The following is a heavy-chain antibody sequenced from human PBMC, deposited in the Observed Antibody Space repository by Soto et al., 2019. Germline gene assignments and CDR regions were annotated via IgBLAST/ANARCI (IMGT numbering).Heavy chain of an antibody. CDR3: ATRLSSYYGMDV. D-gene: IGHD6-6*01. CDR1: GFTFSSYA. CDR2: ISNSGVST. Sequence: EVQLLESGGGLVQPGGSLRLSCAASGFTFSSYAMSWVRQAPGKGLEWVSSISNSGVSTYYADYVTGRFTISRDNSKYTRYLQMNSLRAADPAVYHCATRLSSYYGMDVWGQGTTVTVSS. V-gene: IGHV3-23*01. J-gene: IGHJ6*02.